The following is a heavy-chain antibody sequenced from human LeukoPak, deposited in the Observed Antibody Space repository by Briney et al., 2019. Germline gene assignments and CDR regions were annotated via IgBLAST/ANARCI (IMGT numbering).Heavy chain of an antibody. CDR3: ARVAAAAYDY. J-gene: IGHJ4*02. CDR1: GGSISSSNHY. CDR2: IYYSGST. Sequence: SETLSLTCTVSGGSISSSNHYWGWIRQPPGKGLEWIGSIYYSGSTNYNPSLKSRVTISVDTSKNQFSLKLSSVTAADTAVYYCARVAAAAYDYWGQGTLVTVSS. V-gene: IGHV4-39*07. D-gene: IGHD6-13*01.